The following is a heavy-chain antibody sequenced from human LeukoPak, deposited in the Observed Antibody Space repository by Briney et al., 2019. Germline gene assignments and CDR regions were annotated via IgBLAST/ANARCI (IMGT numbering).Heavy chain of an antibody. Sequence: PSETLSLTCTVSGGSISSYYWSWIRQPPGKGLEWIGYIYYSGSTNYNPSLKSRVTKSVDTSKNQFSLKLSSVTAADTAVYYCARVYSSSPKSLDAFDIWGQGTMVTVSS. D-gene: IGHD6-6*01. CDR3: ARVYSSSPKSLDAFDI. CDR2: IYYSGST. J-gene: IGHJ3*02. CDR1: GGSISSYY. V-gene: IGHV4-59*01.